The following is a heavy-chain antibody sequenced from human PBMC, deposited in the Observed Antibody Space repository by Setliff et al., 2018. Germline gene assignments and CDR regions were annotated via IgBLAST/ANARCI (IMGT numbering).Heavy chain of an antibody. CDR2: ITSSGNTI. CDR1: GFIFSDYY. V-gene: IGHV3-11*04. CDR3: ARDLDTGDAAGTIWFDP. J-gene: IGHJ5*02. D-gene: IGHD6-13*01. Sequence: PGGSLRLSCAASGFIFSDYYMSWIRQAPGKGLEFISYITSSGNTIYYVDSVKGRFTISRDNAKNSLYLQMNSLRAEDTAVYYCARDLDTGDAAGTIWFDPWGQGTLVTVSS.